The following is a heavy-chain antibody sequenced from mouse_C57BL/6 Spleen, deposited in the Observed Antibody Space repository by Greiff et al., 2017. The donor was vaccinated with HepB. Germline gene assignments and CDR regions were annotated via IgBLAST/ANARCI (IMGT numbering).Heavy chain of an antibody. CDR1: GYTFTDYY. CDR3: ARKRDYGSSPYYFDY. J-gene: IGHJ2*01. Sequence: VQLQQSGPVLVKPGASVKMSCKASGYTFTDYYMNWVKQSHGKSLEWIGVINPYNGGTSYNQKFKGKATLTVDKSSSTAYMELNSLTSEDSAVYYCARKRDYGSSPYYFDYWGQGTTLTVSS. CDR2: INPYNGGT. D-gene: IGHD1-1*01. V-gene: IGHV1-19*01.